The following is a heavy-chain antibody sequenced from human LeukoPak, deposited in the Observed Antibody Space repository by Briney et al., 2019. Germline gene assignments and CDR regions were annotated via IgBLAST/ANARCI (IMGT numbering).Heavy chain of an antibody. CDR1: GLTLSSYW. Sequence: GGSLRLSCAASGLTLSSYWMSWVRQAPGKGLEWVANIKQDGSEKNYVDSVKGRFSTSRDNAKNSLYLETNSLRAEDTAVYYCARNKYSGTYSGAFDVWGQGTMVTVSS. CDR2: IKQDGSEK. J-gene: IGHJ3*01. D-gene: IGHD1-26*01. V-gene: IGHV3-7*05. CDR3: ARNKYSGTYSGAFDV.